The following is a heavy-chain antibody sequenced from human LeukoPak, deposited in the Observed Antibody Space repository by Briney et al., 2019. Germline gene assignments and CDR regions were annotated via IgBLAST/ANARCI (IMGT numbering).Heavy chain of an antibody. CDR2: IYYSGST. V-gene: IGHV4-59*08. J-gene: IGHJ4*02. CDR3: ARQTTVVTHFDY. D-gene: IGHD4-23*01. Sequence: KSSEALSLTCTVSGGSISSYYWSWIRQPPGKGLEWIGYIYYSGSTNYNPSLKSRVTISVDTSKNQFSLKLSSVTAADTAVYYCARQTTVVTHFDYWGQGTLVTVSS. CDR1: GGSISSYY.